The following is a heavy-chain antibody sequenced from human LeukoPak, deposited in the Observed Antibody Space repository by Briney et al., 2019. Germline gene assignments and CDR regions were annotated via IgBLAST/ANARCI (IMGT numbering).Heavy chain of an antibody. CDR1: GGSISSGDYY. CDR3: ASAERFLEWLPRY. Sequence: SETLSLTCTVSGGSISSGDYYWSWICQPPGKGLEWIGYIYYSGSTYYNPSLKSRVTISVDTSKNQFSLKLSSVTAADTAVYYCASAERFLEWLPRYWGQGTLVTVSS. D-gene: IGHD3-3*01. V-gene: IGHV4-30-4*01. CDR2: IYYSGST. J-gene: IGHJ4*02.